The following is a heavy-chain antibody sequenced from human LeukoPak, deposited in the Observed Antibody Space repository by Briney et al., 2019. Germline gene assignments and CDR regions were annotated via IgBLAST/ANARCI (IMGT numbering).Heavy chain of an antibody. Sequence: ASVKVSCNASGSTFIDYYIHWVRQAPGQGLEWMGWINPYSGGTNYAQKFQGRVTMTRDTSISTAYMELNSLRSDDTAVYYCARLGLTVTSDIDWWGQGTLVTVSS. D-gene: IGHD4-17*01. CDR1: GSTFIDYY. CDR2: INPYSGGT. CDR3: ARLGLTVTSDIDW. J-gene: IGHJ4*02. V-gene: IGHV1-2*02.